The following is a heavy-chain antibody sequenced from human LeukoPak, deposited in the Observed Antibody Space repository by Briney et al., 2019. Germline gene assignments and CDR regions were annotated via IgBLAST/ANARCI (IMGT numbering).Heavy chain of an antibody. CDR1: GGSISGYF. V-gene: IGHV4-4*07. CDR2: IYASGST. Sequence: PSETLSHTCTVSGGSISGYFWSWIRQPAGKGLEWIGRIYASGSTNYNPSLRSRVTMSVDTSKNQFSLRLSSVTAADTAVYYCARSRFEELLGAFEIGGQGTMVIVSS. CDR3: ARSRFEELLGAFEI. J-gene: IGHJ3*02. D-gene: IGHD3-10*01.